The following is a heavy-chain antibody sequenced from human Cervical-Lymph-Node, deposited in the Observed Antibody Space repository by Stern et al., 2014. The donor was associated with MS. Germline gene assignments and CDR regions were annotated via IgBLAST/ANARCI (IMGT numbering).Heavy chain of an antibody. CDR2: IHNSGTT. Sequence: VQLQESGPGLVKPSQTLSLTCAVTGGSISSAEYYWSLIRQSPGKGLEWIGYIHNSGTTYYNPSLKSRVTISVDTSKNQFSLKLRSVTAADTAVYSCSRDADGYSLVFGYWGRGTLVTVSS. J-gene: IGHJ4*02. CDR3: SRDADGYSLVFGY. V-gene: IGHV4-30-4*01. D-gene: IGHD5-24*01. CDR1: GGSISSAEYY.